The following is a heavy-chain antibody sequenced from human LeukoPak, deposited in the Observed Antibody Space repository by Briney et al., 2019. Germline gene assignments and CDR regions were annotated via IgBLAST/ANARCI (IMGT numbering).Heavy chain of an antibody. V-gene: IGHV3-9*01. CDR2: ISWNSGSI. Sequence: GGSLRLSCAASGFTFDDYAMHWVRQAPGKGLEWVSGISWNSGSIGYADSVKGRFTISRDNAKNSLYLQMNSLRAEDTALYYCAKDPGYSGYDFYFDYWGQGTLVTVSS. D-gene: IGHD5-12*01. CDR3: AKDPGYSGYDFYFDY. J-gene: IGHJ4*02. CDR1: GFTFDDYA.